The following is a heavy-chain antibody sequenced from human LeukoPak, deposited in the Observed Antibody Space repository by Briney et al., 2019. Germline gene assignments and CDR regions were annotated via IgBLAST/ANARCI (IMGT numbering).Heavy chain of an antibody. CDR1: GGSISSGGYY. V-gene: IGHV4-31*03. Sequence: SQTLSLTCTVSGGSISSGGYYWSWIRQHPGKGLEWIGYIYYSGSTYYNPSLKSRVTISVDTSKNQFSLKLSSATAADTAVYYCARVYGGYFDYWGQGTLVTVSS. CDR2: IYYSGST. J-gene: IGHJ4*02. D-gene: IGHD4-17*01. CDR3: ARVYGGYFDY.